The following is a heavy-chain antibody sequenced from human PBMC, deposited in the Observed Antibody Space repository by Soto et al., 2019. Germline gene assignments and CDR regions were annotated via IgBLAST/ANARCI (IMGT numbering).Heavy chain of an antibody. D-gene: IGHD6-19*01. CDR2: IIPIFGTA. J-gene: IGHJ6*02. Sequence: QVQLVQSGAEVKKPGSSVKVSCKASGGTFSSYAISWVRQAPGQGLEWMGGIIPIFGTANYAQKFQGRVTITADESTSTAYMELSSLRSEETVVYYCSRDFRGWYWGYGMDVWGQGTTVTVSS. CDR1: GGTFSSYA. CDR3: SRDFRGWYWGYGMDV. V-gene: IGHV1-69*01.